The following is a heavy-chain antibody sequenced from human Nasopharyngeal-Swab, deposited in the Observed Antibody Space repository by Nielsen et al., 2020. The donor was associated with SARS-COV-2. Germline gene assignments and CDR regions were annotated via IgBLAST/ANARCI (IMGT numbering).Heavy chain of an antibody. J-gene: IGHJ2*01. D-gene: IGHD5-12*01. Sequence: SETLSLTCTVSGGSISNYYWSWIRQPPGKGLEWIGYIYYSGSTNYNPSLKSRVTISVDTSKNQFSLKLSSVTAADTAVYYCALTRGGYDPFYWCFDLWGRGTLVTVSS. CDR2: IYYSGST. CDR3: ALTRGGYDPFYWCFDL. CDR1: GGSISNYY. V-gene: IGHV4-59*01.